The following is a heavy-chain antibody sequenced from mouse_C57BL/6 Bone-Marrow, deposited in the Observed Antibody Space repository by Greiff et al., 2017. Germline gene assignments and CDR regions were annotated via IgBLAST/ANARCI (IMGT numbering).Heavy chain of an antibody. CDR3: ARKGNWDVGAY. Sequence: DVHLVESGPGLVKPSQSLSLTCSVTGYSITSGYYWNWIRQFPGNKLEWMGYISYDGSNNYNPSLKNRISITRDTSKNQFFLKLNSVTTEDTATYYCARKGNWDVGAYWGQGTLVTVSA. CDR2: ISYDGSN. CDR1: GYSITSGYY. V-gene: IGHV3-6*01. D-gene: IGHD4-1*01. J-gene: IGHJ3*01.